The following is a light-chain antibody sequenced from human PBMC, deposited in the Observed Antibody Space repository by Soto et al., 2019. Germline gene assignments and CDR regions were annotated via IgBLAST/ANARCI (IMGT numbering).Light chain of an antibody. J-gene: IGKJ1*01. CDR3: QQYNNWPRT. Sequence: EIVMTQPPATLSVSPGERATLSCRSSQSVSSNLAWYQQKPGQAPRLLIYGASTRATGIPARFSGSGSGTEFALTVSILQSEDFAVYYCQQYNNWPRTFGQGTKVDIK. CDR1: QSVSSN. V-gene: IGKV3D-15*01. CDR2: GAS.